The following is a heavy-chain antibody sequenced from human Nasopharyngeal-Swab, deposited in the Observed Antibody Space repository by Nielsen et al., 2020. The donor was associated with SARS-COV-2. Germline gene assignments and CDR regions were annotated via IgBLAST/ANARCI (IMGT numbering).Heavy chain of an antibody. CDR3: AMHPTIARFENGLDV. V-gene: IGHV4-59*01. D-gene: IGHD3-3*01. J-gene: IGHJ6*02. CDR2: ILYNGYT. Sequence: SEPLSLTCSVSGGSIRGYYWCWIRQPPGKGLEWVGYILYNGYTIYSPSLRTRVTMAVDTSQNRLSLKLSSVTEADTAVYYCAMHPTIARFENGLDVWGQGTTVTVSS. CDR1: GGSIRGYY.